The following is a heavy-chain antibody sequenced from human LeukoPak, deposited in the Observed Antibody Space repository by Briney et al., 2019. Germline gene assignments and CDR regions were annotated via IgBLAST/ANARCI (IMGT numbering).Heavy chain of an antibody. V-gene: IGHV3-73*01. J-gene: IGHJ4*02. CDR1: GFTFSDSG. Sequence: GGSLRLSCAGAGFTFSDSGLHWVRQASGRGLEWVGRIRSQGNGYATAYAASVEGRFIISRDDSKNTAYLQMNSLKTEDTALXXXXXXXXFXXTXXXXFDLWGXGTLVTVSS. CDR2: IRSQGNGYAT. CDR3: XXXXXFXXTXXXXFDL.